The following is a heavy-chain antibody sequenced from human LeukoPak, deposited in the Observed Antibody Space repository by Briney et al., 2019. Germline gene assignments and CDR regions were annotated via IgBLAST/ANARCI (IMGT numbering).Heavy chain of an antibody. V-gene: IGHV1-69*04. Sequence: SVKVSCKASGGTFSSYAISWVRQAPGQGLEWMGRIIPILGIANYAQKFQGRVTITADKSTSTAYMELSSLRSEDTAVYYCARAWGGYAGPSSWGQGTLVTVSS. CDR2: IIPILGIA. D-gene: IGHD5-12*01. J-gene: IGHJ4*02. CDR3: ARAWGGYAGPSS. CDR1: GGTFSSYA.